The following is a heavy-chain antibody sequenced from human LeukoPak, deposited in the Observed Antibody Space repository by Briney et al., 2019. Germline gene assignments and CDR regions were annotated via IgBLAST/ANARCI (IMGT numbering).Heavy chain of an antibody. Sequence: ASVKVSCKASGGTFSSYAISWVRQAPGQGLEWMGWISAYNGNTNYAQKLQGRVTMTTDTSTSTAYMELRGLRSDDTAVYYCARMYSSSFLFDPWGQGTLVTVSS. D-gene: IGHD6-13*01. CDR1: GGTFSSYA. J-gene: IGHJ5*02. CDR3: ARMYSSSFLFDP. CDR2: ISAYNGNT. V-gene: IGHV1-18*01.